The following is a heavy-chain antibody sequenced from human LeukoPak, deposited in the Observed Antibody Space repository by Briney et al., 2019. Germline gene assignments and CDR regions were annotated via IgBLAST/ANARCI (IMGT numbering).Heavy chain of an antibody. CDR1: GGTFSSYA. Sequence: SVSVSCKASGGTFSSYAISWVRQAPGEGVEGRGGIIPIFGKANYAQNFQGTVTITTDESTSTAYMELSSLRSEDTAVYYCARELGDGYNPYYYYYMDVWGKGTTVTVSS. CDR2: IIPIFGKA. D-gene: IGHD5-24*01. V-gene: IGHV1-69*05. J-gene: IGHJ6*03. CDR3: ARELGDGYNPYYYYYMDV.